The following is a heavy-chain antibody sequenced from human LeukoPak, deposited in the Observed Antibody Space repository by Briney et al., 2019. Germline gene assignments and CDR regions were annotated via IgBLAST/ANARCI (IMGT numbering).Heavy chain of an antibody. Sequence: ASVKVSCKASGYTFTGYYMHWVRQAPGQGLEWMGWINPNSGGTNYAQKFQGRVTMTRDTSISTAYMELSRLRSDDTAVYYCARAMWRRRFYYYYYYMDVWGKGTTVTISS. CDR1: GYTFTGYY. CDR2: INPNSGGT. V-gene: IGHV1-2*02. D-gene: IGHD5-12*01. J-gene: IGHJ6*03. CDR3: ARAMWRRRFYYYYYYMDV.